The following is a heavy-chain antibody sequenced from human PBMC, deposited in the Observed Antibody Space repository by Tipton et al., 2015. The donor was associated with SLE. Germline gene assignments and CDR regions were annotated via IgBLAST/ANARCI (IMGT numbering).Heavy chain of an antibody. V-gene: IGHV4-59*11. CDR1: GGSISSHY. CDR3: ARGRPSSGFDS. D-gene: IGHD3-22*01. CDR2: IYYSGST. Sequence: TLSLTCTVSGGSISSHYWSWIRQPPGKGLEWIGYIYYSGSTYYNPSLKSRVTISVDTSKNQFSLKLSSVTAADTAMYYCARGRPSSGFDSWGQGTLVTVSS. J-gene: IGHJ4*02.